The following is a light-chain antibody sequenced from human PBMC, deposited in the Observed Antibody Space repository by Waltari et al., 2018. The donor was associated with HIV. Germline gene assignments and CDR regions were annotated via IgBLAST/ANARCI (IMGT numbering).Light chain of an antibody. J-gene: IGLJ2*01. CDR1: SSDVGGYSL. Sequence: QSALTQPASVSGSPRQSITISCTGTSSDVGGYSLVSWYQQHPGKAPQLIIYETTRRPQGVSLRFSGSKSGNTASLAISGLRADDEADYYCSSYTSTNTWIFGGGTKVAVL. V-gene: IGLV2-23*01. CDR3: SSYTSTNTWI. CDR2: ETT.